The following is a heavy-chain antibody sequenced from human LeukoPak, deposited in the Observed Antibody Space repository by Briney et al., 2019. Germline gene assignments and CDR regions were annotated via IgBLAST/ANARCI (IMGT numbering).Heavy chain of an antibody. CDR2: IYYNGNT. CDR1: GASLNSSSYY. Sequence: PSETLSLTCTVSGASLNSSSYYWGWIRQPPGKGLEWIGSIYYNGNTFYNPSLKSRVSMSIDTSTNQFSLKLNSVTAADTAVYYCARDPRTYYYGPGTYAPGPGPVDHWGQGTLVTVSS. V-gene: IGHV4-39*07. CDR3: ARDPRTYYYGPGTYAPGPGPVDH. D-gene: IGHD3-10*01. J-gene: IGHJ4*02.